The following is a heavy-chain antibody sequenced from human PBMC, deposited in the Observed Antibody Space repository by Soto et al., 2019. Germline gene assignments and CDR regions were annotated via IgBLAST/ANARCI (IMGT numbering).Heavy chain of an antibody. CDR2: MNTNTGNT. Sequence: ASVKVSCKTSGFTFTEFDINWVRQAPGQGLEWMGWMNTNTGNTGYAQKFQGRVTMTRDTSISTAYMELRRLRSEDTAVYYCARVVRFFGGHAGYWGQGTLVTVSS. CDR1: GFTFTEFD. V-gene: IGHV1-8*01. J-gene: IGHJ4*02. D-gene: IGHD3-3*01. CDR3: ARVVRFFGGHAGY.